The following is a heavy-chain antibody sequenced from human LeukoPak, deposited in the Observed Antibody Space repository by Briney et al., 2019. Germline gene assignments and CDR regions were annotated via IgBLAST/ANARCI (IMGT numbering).Heavy chain of an antibody. CDR3: ARARWSSTGWFLGY. Sequence: GGSLRLSCAASGFIFSSHWMHWVRQAPGKGPVWVSRVNPQGSGSSYTDSVKGRFTISRDNAKDALHLQMDNLRAEDTAVYYCARARWSSTGWFLGYWGQGTLVTVSS. D-gene: IGHD6-19*01. V-gene: IGHV3-74*01. J-gene: IGHJ4*02. CDR1: GFIFSSHW. CDR2: VNPQGSGS.